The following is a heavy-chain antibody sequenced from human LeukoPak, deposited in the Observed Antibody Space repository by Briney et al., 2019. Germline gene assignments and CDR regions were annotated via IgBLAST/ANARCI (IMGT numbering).Heavy chain of an antibody. V-gene: IGHV3-23*01. CDR2: ISGSGGST. CDR3: AKDLNGKFEAFDI. Sequence: GGSLRLSCAASGHSFSTYAMSWVRQAPGKGLEWVSGISGSGGSTYYADSVKGRFTTSRDNSKNTLYLQMNSLRAEDTAVYYCAKDLNGKFEAFDIWGQGTMVAVSS. CDR1: GHSFSTYA. J-gene: IGHJ3*02.